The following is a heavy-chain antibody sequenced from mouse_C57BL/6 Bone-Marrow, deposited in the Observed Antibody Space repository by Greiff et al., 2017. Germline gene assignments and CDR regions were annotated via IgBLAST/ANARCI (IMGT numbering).Heavy chain of an antibody. J-gene: IGHJ2*01. CDR1: GFTFTDYY. CDR2: IRNKANGYTT. V-gene: IGHV7-3*01. D-gene: IGHD3-3*01. Sequence: EVMLVESGGGLVQPGGSLSLSCAASGFTFTDYYMSWVRQPPGKALEWLGFIRNKANGYTTEYSASVKGRFTISRDKSQSILYIQVNALRAEDSTTYYYARCRDPVFDYWGQGTTLTVSS. CDR3: ARCRDPVFDY.